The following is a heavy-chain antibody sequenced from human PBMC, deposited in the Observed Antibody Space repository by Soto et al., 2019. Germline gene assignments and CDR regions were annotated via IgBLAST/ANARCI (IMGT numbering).Heavy chain of an antibody. D-gene: IGHD3-22*01. V-gene: IGHV1-3*01. CDR2: INAGNGNT. CDR1: GYTFTSYA. Sequence: QVQLVQSGAEVKKPGASVKVSCKASGYTFTSYAMHWVRQAPGQRLEWMGWINAGNGNTKYSQKFQGRVTITRDTSASTAYMELSSLRSEDTAVYYCARGALAMIVVGPFDPWGQGTLVTVSS. CDR3: ARGALAMIVVGPFDP. J-gene: IGHJ5*02.